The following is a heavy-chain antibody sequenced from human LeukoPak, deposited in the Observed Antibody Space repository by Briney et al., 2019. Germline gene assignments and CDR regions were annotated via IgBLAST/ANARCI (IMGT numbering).Heavy chain of an antibody. CDR3: AREWGHDTSGYFFGY. Sequence: SVTVSCKASGGTFSSYAISWVRQAPGQGLEWMGGITPMFGTANYAQKFQGRVTITADESTSTAYMELSSLRSEDTAVYYCAREWGHDTSGYFFGYWGQGTLVTVSS. D-gene: IGHD3-22*01. CDR2: ITPMFGTA. J-gene: IGHJ4*02. V-gene: IGHV1-69*13. CDR1: GGTFSSYA.